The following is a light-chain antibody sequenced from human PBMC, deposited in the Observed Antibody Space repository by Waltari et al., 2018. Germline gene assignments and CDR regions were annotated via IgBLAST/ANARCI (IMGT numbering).Light chain of an antibody. CDR3: QQGYTFPCT. CDR2: SAS. V-gene: IGKV1-39*01. Sequence: DIQLTQSPSSLSASVGDRVTLTCRASQNINKYLNWYQQEAGKSPKLLIFSASNLQTGVPSRFSGSGSGTDFTLTISSLQPEDFATYYCQQGYTFPCTFGQGTKLEIK. CDR1: QNINKY. J-gene: IGKJ2*02.